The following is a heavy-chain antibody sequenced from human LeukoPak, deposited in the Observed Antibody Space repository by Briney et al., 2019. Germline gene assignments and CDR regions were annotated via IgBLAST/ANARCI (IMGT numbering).Heavy chain of an antibody. CDR1: GYTFTGYY. CDR2: INPNSGGT. D-gene: IGHD6-13*01. J-gene: IGHJ6*02. CDR3: ARDWGSSWYVDYYGMDV. V-gene: IGHV1-2*06. Sequence: GASVKVSCKASGYTFTGYYMHWVRQAPGQGLEWMGRINPNSGGTNNAQKFQGRVTMTRDTSISTAYMELSRLRSDDTAVYYCARDWGSSWYVDYYGMDVWGQGTTVTVSS.